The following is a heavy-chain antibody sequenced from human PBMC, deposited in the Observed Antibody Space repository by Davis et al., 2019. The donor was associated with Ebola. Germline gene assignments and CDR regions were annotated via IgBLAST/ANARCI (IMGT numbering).Heavy chain of an antibody. CDR3: ARRLLTTSGVAENWFDA. V-gene: IGHV5-51*01. CDR1: GYSFTSYW. J-gene: IGHJ5*02. D-gene: IGHD3-3*01. Sequence: GESLKISCKGSGYSFTSYWIGWVRQMPGKGLEWMGIIYPGDSDTRYSPSFQGQVTISADKSISTAYLQWSSLKAADTGMYYCARRLLTTSGVAENWFDAWGQGTLVTVSS. CDR2: IYPGDSDT.